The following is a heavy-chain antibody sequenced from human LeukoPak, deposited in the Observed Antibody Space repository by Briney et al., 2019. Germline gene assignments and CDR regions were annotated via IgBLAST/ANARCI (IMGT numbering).Heavy chain of an antibody. J-gene: IGHJ4*02. CDR2: LSGSGAGT. CDR3: AKDYANIVVVPAAMIIPYYFDY. V-gene: IGHV3-23*01. D-gene: IGHD2-2*01. CDR1: GFTFSDYA. Sequence: PGGSLRLSCAASGFTFSDYALGWVRQAPGRGLEWVATLSGSGAGTYYSDSVKGRFTISRDNSKNTLYLQMNSLRAEDTAVYYCAKDYANIVVVPAAMIIPYYFDYWGQGTLVTVSS.